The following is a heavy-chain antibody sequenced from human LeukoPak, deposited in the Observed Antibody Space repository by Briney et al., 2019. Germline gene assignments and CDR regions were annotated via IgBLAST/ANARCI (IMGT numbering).Heavy chain of an antibody. J-gene: IGHJ4*02. CDR2: MDHSGSS. CDR1: GGSFSNYY. V-gene: IGHV4-34*01. D-gene: IGHD6-19*01. CDR3: ARVSSGWYLFDY. Sequence: SETLSLTCAVYGGSFSNYYWSWIRQPPGKGLEWIGSMDHSGSSFYKPSLKSRVTISLDTSKNQFSLKLSSVTAADTAVYYCARVSSGWYLFDYWGQGTLVRVSS.